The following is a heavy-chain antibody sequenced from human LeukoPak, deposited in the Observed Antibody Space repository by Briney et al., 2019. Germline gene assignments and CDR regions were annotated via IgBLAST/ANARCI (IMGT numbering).Heavy chain of an antibody. Sequence: ASVKVSCKASGGTFSSYAISWVRQAPGQGLEWMGRMIPILGIANYAQKFQGRVTITADKSTSTAYMELSSLRSEDTAVYYCARDSSSWIGVPYYYYYYMDVWGKGTTVTVSS. CDR2: MIPILGIA. CDR1: GGTFSSYA. V-gene: IGHV1-69*04. CDR3: ARDSSSWIGVPYYYYYYMDV. D-gene: IGHD6-13*01. J-gene: IGHJ6*03.